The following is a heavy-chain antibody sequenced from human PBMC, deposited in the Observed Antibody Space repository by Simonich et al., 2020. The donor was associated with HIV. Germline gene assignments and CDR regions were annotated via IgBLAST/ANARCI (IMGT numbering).Heavy chain of an antibody. D-gene: IGHD3-10*01. CDR2: ITYSGRT. V-gene: IGHV4-59*12. CDR3: AREVGYYPPQLEENNAFDI. J-gene: IGHJ3*02. CDR1: GGSISSDY. Sequence: QVQLQESGPGLVKPSETLSLRCTVSGGSISSDYWSWIRQPPGKGLEWIGEITYSGRTNYNSTLKIRVNISINTSKKQFSLRLNSVTAADTAVYYCAREVGYYPPQLEENNAFDIWGQGTMVTVTS.